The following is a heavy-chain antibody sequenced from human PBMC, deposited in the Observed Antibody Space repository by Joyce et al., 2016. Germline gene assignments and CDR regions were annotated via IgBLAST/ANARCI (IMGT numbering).Heavy chain of an antibody. D-gene: IGHD2-15*01. CDR2: ITSDGRRK. CDR3: AKRGFCGGGRCYSFHFHL. V-gene: IGHV3-30*18. Sequence: QVQLVESGGGVVRPGGSLRLSCVASGFPVNERGMHWVRRAPGKGLEWVALITSDGRRKLYADSVKGRCTISGDNSRNTVYLQMDSLRADDTAVFYCAKRGFCGGGRCYSFHFHLWGQGTLVTVSA. J-gene: IGHJ4*02. CDR1: GFPVNERG.